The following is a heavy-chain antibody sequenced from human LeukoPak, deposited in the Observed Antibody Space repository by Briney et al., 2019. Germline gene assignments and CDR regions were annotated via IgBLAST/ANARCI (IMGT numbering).Heavy chain of an antibody. CDR1: GFTFSNYW. Sequence: PGGSLRLSCAASGFTFSNYWMHWVRQAPGKGLEWVSGIRGSGGTTYFADSVKGRFTISRDNSKNTLYLQMNSLRAEDTAVYYCAKGYSRTVAGKTDFDYWGQGTLVTVSS. J-gene: IGHJ4*02. D-gene: IGHD6-19*01. V-gene: IGHV3-23*01. CDR2: IRGSGGTT. CDR3: AKGYSRTVAGKTDFDY.